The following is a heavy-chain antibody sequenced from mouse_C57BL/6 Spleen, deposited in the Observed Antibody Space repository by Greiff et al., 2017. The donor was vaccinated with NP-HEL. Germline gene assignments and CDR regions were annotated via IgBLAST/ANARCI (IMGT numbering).Heavy chain of an antibody. CDR2: IYPGDGDT. V-gene: IGHV1-80*01. J-gene: IGHJ2*01. CDR1: GYAFSSYW. Sequence: VQLQQSGAELVKPGASVKISCKASGYAFSSYWMNWVKQRPGKGLEWIGQIYPGDGDTNYNGKFKGKATLTADKSSSTAYMQLSGLTSEDSAVYFCARLSSNGYFDYWGQGTTLTVSS. CDR3: ARLSSNGYFDY.